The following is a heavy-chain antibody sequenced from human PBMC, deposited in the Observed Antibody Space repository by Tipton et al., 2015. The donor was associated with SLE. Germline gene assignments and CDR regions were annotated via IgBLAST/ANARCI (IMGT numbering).Heavy chain of an antibody. Sequence: SLRLSCAASGFTFSSYWKSWVRQAPGKGLEWVANIKQDGSEKYYVDSVKGRFTISRDNAKNSLYLQMNSLRAEDTAVYYCARARAASVEWLLDYWGQGTLVTVSS. D-gene: IGHD3-3*01. CDR1: GFTFSSYW. V-gene: IGHV3-7*01. J-gene: IGHJ4*02. CDR2: IKQDGSEK. CDR3: ARARAASVEWLLDY.